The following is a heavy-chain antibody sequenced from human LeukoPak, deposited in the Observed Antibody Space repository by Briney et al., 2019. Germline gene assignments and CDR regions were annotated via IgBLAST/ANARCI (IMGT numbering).Heavy chain of an antibody. CDR1: GFTFSSYE. Sequence: PGGSLRLSCAASGFTFSSYEMNWVRQAPGKGLEWVSYISSSGSTIYYADSVKGRFTISGDNAKNSLYLQMNSLRAEDTAVYYCARDRWGLDYWGQGTLVTVSA. D-gene: IGHD7-27*01. J-gene: IGHJ4*02. CDR2: ISSSGSTI. CDR3: ARDRWGLDY. V-gene: IGHV3-48*03.